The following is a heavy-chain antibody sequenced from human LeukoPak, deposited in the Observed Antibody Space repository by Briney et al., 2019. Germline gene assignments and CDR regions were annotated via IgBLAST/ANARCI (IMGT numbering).Heavy chain of an antibody. J-gene: IGHJ5*02. CDR3: ARDGYIPFDP. V-gene: IGHV4-59*12. Sequence: SETLSLTCAVSGGSISSYYWSWIRQPPGKGLEWIGYIYYSGSTNYNPSLKSRVTTSVDTSKNQFSLKLSSVTAADTAVYYCARDGYIPFDPWGQGTLVTVSS. D-gene: IGHD5-24*01. CDR2: IYYSGST. CDR1: GGSISSYY.